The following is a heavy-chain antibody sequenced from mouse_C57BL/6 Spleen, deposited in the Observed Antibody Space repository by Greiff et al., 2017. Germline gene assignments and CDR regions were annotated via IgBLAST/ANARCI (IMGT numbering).Heavy chain of an antibody. Sequence: EVQGVESGGGLVKPGGSLKLSCAASGFTFSSYAMSWVRQTPEKRLAWVATISDGGSYTYYPDNVKGRFTISRDNAKNNLYLQMSHLKSEDTAMYYCARDGGRDYWGQGTTLTVSS. V-gene: IGHV5-4*01. CDR3: ARDGGRDY. CDR1: GFTFSSYA. J-gene: IGHJ2*01. CDR2: ISDGGSYT.